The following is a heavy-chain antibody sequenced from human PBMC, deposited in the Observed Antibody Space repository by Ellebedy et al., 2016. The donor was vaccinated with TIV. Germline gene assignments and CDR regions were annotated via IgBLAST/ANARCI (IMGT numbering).Heavy chain of an antibody. CDR2: LSGGGSTV. CDR3: ARVQCRITMLRGVFYMDV. Sequence: GESLKISCTASGFTFSQYYMTWIRQAPGKGLECISYLSGGGSTVYDADSVKGRFTMSRDNAKNSVFLQMNSLRADDTAVYFCARVQCRITMLRGVFYMDVWGKGTTVTVSS. D-gene: IGHD3-10*01. J-gene: IGHJ6*03. CDR1: GFTFSQYY. V-gene: IGHV3-11*01.